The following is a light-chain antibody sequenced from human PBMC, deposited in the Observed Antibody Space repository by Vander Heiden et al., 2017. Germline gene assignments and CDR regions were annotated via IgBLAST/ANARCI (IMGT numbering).Light chain of an antibody. J-gene: IGKJ2*01. Sequence: DIVMPQTPLALSVTPGQPASICCMPRQSLLHSDGKTYLYWYLQKPGQPPQLLIYEVSNRVSGVPDRFSGSGSGTDFTLKISRVEAEDVGVYYCKQNIHLRYTFGQGTKLEIK. CDR3: KQNIHLRYT. CDR2: EVS. V-gene: IGKV2D-29*01. CDR1: QSLLHSDGKTY.